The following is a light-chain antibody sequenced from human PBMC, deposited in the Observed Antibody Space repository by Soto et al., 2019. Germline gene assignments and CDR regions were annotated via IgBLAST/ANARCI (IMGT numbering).Light chain of an antibody. CDR2: DAS. Sequence: DIPMTQSPSTLSASAGDRATITCRASQSITIWLAWYQQKPGKAPKLLIYDASTLESRVPSRFTGSGSVTEFTLTISSLQPDDFATYYYQQFHSSPITFGQGTRLEIK. J-gene: IGKJ5*01. CDR1: QSITIW. CDR3: QQFHSSPIT. V-gene: IGKV1-5*01.